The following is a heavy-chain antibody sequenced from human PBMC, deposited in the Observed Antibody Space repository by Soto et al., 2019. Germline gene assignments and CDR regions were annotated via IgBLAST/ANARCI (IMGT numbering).Heavy chain of an antibody. Sequence: SETLSLTCTVSGGSISSSSYYWGWIRQPPGKGLEWIGSIYYSGSTYYNPSLKSRVTISVDTSKNQFSLKLSSVTAADTAVYYCARQGTQNIVAKYYFDYWGQGTLVTVSS. CDR1: GGSISSSSYY. CDR3: ARQGTQNIVAKYYFDY. D-gene: IGHD5-12*01. CDR2: IYYSGST. J-gene: IGHJ4*02. V-gene: IGHV4-39*01.